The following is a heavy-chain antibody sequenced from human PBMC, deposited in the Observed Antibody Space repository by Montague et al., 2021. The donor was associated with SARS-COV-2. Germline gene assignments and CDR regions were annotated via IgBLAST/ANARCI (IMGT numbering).Heavy chain of an antibody. Sequence: SETLSLTCAVSGGSISSSNWWIGEIHHSGSTNYNPSLKSRVTMSVDRSKNHFSLRLSSVTAADTAMNYCARGGYGGWTGYYFDYWGRGTLVTVSS. V-gene: IGHV4-4*02. CDR2: IHHSGST. J-gene: IGHJ4*02. CDR3: ARGGYGGWTGYYFDY. D-gene: IGHD4/OR15-4a*01. CDR1: GGSISSSNW.